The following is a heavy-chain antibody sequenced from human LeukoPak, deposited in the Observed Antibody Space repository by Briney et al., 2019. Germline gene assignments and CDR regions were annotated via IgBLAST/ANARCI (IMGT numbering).Heavy chain of an antibody. Sequence: ASETLSLTCTVSGGSISSSSYYWGWIRQPPGKGLEWIGSIYYSGSTYYNPSLKSRVTISVDTSKNQFSLKLSSVTAADTAVYYCARSVDGAVAPIDYWGQGTLVTVSS. CDR2: IYYSGST. CDR3: ARSVDGAVAPIDY. V-gene: IGHV4-39*07. J-gene: IGHJ4*02. CDR1: GGSISSSSYY. D-gene: IGHD6-19*01.